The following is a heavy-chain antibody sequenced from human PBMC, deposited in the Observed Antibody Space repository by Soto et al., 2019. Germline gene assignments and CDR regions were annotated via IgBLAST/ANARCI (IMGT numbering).Heavy chain of an antibody. J-gene: IGHJ6*02. V-gene: IGHV6-1*01. Sequence: SPTLSLTCAISGDSVSSNSAAWNWIRQSPSRGLEWLGRTYYRSKWYNDYAVSVKSRITINPDTSKNQFSLQLNSVTPEDTAVYCCARDHIVVVPAAIRGFHYYYYGMDVWGQGTTVTVSS. D-gene: IGHD2-2*02. CDR2: TYYRSKWYN. CDR1: GDSVSSNSAA. CDR3: ARDHIVVVPAAIRGFHYYYYGMDV.